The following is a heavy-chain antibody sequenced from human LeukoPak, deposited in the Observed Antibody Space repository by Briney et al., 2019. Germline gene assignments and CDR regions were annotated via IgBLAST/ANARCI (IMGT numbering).Heavy chain of an antibody. CDR1: GFTFSDYY. V-gene: IGHV3-11*04. D-gene: IGHD1-26*01. CDR3: ARVPGSYYYYYMAV. J-gene: IGHJ6*03. CDR2: ISSSGSTI. Sequence: GGSLRLSCAASGFTFSDYYMSWIRQAPGKGLEWVSYISSSGSTIYYADSVKGRFTISRDNAKNSLYLQMNSLRAEDTAVYYCARVPGSYYYYYMAVWGKGTTVTVSS.